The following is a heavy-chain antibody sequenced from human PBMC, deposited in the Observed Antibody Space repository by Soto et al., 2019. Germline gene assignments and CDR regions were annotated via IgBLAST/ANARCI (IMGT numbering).Heavy chain of an antibody. CDR2: IYPGDSDT. J-gene: IGHJ3*02. CDR3: ARPGCGYPHHDAFDI. D-gene: IGHD5-12*01. Sequence: PGESLKISCMGSGYKVSTWHNFTSYWIAWVRQMPGEGLEWMGIIYPGDSDTRYSPSFQGQVTISADKSINSVYLQWSSLKASDTATYYCARPGCGYPHHDAFDIWGQGTMVIGS. CDR1: GYKVSTWHNFTSYW. V-gene: IGHV5-51*01.